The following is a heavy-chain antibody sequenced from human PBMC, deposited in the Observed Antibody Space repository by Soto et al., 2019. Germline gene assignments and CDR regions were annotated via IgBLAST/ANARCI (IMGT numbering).Heavy chain of an antibody. CDR1: GFSFSSHA. CDR3: ARDGQNLAPYAFDM. Sequence: QVQLVESGGGVVQPGMSLRLSCATSGFSFSSHAMHWVRQAPGKGLEWVAQIWYDGSNRYYADSMRGRFTISRDFFKNTAFLQMYSLRAEDTAVYYCARDGQNLAPYAFDMWGQGTLVTVSS. J-gene: IGHJ3*02. V-gene: IGHV3-33*01. CDR2: IWYDGSNR.